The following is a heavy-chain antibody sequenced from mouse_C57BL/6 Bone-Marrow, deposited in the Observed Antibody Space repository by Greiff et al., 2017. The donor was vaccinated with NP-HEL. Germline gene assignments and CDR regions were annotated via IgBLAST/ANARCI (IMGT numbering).Heavy chain of an antibody. CDR1: GYSITSGSY. CDR3: AREYYGSSHYFDY. Sequence: EVKLQESGPGLVKPSQSLSLTCSVTGYSITSGSYWYWIRQFPGNKLEWMGYISYDGSNNYNPSLKNRTSLPRDPSTNPLFLTLKSVTTEDAATYDCAREYYGSSHYFDYWGQGTTLTVSS. V-gene: IGHV3-6*01. J-gene: IGHJ2*01. D-gene: IGHD1-1*01. CDR2: ISYDGSN.